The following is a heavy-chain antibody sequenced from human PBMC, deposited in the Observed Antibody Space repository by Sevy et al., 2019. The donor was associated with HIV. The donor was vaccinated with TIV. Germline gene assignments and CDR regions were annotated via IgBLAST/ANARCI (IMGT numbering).Heavy chain of an antibody. V-gene: IGHV3-30*03. CDR2: ISYDGSNK. J-gene: IGHJ4*02. CDR3: ASQRITMVRGVIGLDY. Sequence: GGSLRLSCAASGFTFSSYGMHWVRQAPGKGLEWVAVISYDGSNKYYADSVKGRFTISRENSKNTLYLQMNSLRAEDTAVYYCASQRITMVRGVIGLDYWGQGTLVTVSS. D-gene: IGHD3-10*01. CDR1: GFTFSSYG.